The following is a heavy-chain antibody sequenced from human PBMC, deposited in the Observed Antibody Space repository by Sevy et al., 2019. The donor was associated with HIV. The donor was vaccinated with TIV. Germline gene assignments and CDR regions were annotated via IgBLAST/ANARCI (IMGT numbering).Heavy chain of an antibody. V-gene: IGHV1-3*04. CDR3: ARDRGGSGDFDY. Sequence: ASVKVSCKASGYTFTSYVMHWVRQAPGQRLQWMGWINTGNGDTKYSEKLQGRVTITRDTFASTAYMELSSLRSEDTAVYYCARDRGGSGDFDYWGQGTLVTVSS. D-gene: IGHD3-10*01. CDR1: GYTFTSYV. J-gene: IGHJ4*02. CDR2: INTGNGDT.